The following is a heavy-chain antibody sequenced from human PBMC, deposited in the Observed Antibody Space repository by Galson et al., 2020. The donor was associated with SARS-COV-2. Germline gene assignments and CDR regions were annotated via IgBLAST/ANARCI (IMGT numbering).Heavy chain of an antibody. V-gene: IGHV1-18*01. Sequence: ASVKVSCKASGYTFTSYGINWVRQAPGQGLEWIGWISAYNGNTNYAQKLQGRVTMTTDTSTSTAYMELRSLRSDDTAVYYCARGGGIAVAAIFDYWGQGTLVTVSS. J-gene: IGHJ4*02. CDR1: GYTFTSYG. CDR3: ARGGGIAVAAIFDY. D-gene: IGHD6-19*01. CDR2: ISAYNGNT.